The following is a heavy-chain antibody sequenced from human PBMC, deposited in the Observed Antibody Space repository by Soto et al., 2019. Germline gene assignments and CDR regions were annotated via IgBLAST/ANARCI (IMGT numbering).Heavy chain of an antibody. CDR3: ARALGSISGGSSSRMIYYYYGMDV. V-gene: IGHV1-3*01. Sequence: ASVKVSCKASGYTFTSYAMHWVRQVPGQRLEWMGWINAGSGNTKYSQKFQGRVTITRDTSASTAYMELSSLRSEDTAVYYCARALGSISGGSSSRMIYYYYGMDVWGQGTTVTVSS. D-gene: IGHD6-13*01. J-gene: IGHJ6*02. CDR1: GYTFTSYA. CDR2: INAGSGNT.